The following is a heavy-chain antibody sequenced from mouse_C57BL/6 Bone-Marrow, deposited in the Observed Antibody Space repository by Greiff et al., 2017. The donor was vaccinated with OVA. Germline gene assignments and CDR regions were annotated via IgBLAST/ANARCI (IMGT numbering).Heavy chain of an antibody. D-gene: IGHD1-2*01. V-gene: IGHV1-55*01. CDR1: GYTFTSYW. J-gene: IGHJ1*03. Sequence: QVQLQQPGAELVKPGASVKMSCKASGYTFTSYWITWVKQRPGQGLEWIGDIYPGSGSTKYNEKFKSKATLTVDTSSSTAYMQLSSLTSEDSAVYYCARPLIQDFDVWGTGTTVTVSS. CDR3: ARPLIQDFDV. CDR2: IYPGSGST.